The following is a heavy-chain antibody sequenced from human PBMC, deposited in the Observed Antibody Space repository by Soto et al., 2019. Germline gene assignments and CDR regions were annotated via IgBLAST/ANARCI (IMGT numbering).Heavy chain of an antibody. CDR2: IDPSDSYT. V-gene: IGHV5-10-1*01. CDR1: GYSFTSYW. Sequence: LGESLKISCKGSGYSFTSYWISWVRQMPGKGLEWMGRIDPSDSYTNYSPSFQGHVTISADKSISTAYLQWSSLKASDTAMYYCARPHKPFIAAAGTADYYYGMDVWGQGTTVTVSS. D-gene: IGHD6-13*01. CDR3: ARPHKPFIAAAGTADYYYGMDV. J-gene: IGHJ6*02.